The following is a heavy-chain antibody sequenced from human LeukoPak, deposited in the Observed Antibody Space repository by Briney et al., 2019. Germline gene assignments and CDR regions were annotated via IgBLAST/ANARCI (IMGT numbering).Heavy chain of an antibody. CDR1: GFTFSDYG. V-gene: IGHV3-21*01. D-gene: IGHD3-10*01. CDR2: ISSSSSYI. CDR3: ARSSIPMIRGVSAVNY. Sequence: PGGSLRLSCAASGFTFSDYGMNWVRQAPGKGLEWVSSISSSSSYIYYADSVKGRFTISRDNAKNSLYLQMNSLRAEDTAVYYCARSSIPMIRGVSAVNYWGQGTLVTASS. J-gene: IGHJ4*02.